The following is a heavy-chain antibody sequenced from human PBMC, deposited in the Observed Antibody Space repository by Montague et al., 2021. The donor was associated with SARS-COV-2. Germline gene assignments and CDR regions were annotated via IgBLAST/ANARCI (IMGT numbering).Heavy chain of an antibody. D-gene: IGHD2-15*01. CDR2: IKNDGSEK. CDR1: GFTFVGYW. V-gene: IGHV3-7*01. Sequence: SLRLSCAASGFTFVGYWMSWVRQPPGKGLEWVAHIKNDGSEKYYVDSVKGRFTISRDNAKNSLYLQMNSLRAEDMAVYYCARPRGCSGGRCSNFDYWGQGTLVPVSS. CDR3: ARPRGCSGGRCSNFDY. J-gene: IGHJ4*02.